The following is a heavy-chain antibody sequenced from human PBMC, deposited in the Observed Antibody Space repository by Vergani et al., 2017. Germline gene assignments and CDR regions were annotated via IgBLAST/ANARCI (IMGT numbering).Heavy chain of an antibody. CDR3: ARAPSRLLEWLLSDYYDYMDV. Sequence: QVQLVQSGAEVKKPGASVKVSCKASGYTFTSYDINWVRQATGQGLEWMGWMNPNSGNTGYAQKFQGRVTMTRNTSISTAYMELSSLRSEDTAVYYCARAPSRLLEWLLSDYYDYMDVWGKGTTVTVSS. V-gene: IGHV1-8*01. CDR2: MNPNSGNT. CDR1: GYTFTSYD. D-gene: IGHD3-3*01. J-gene: IGHJ6*03.